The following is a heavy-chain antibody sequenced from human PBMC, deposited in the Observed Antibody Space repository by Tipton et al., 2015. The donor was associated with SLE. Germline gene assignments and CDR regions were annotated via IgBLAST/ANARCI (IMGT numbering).Heavy chain of an antibody. J-gene: IGHJ3*01. CDR2: IYYGGTI. D-gene: IGHD1-26*01. CDR1: VYSISSSHW. Sequence: TLSLTCNVSVYSISSSHWWGWIRQPPGKGLEWIGHIYYGGTIYYNPSLKSRVTISVDTSQTQFSLKLTSVTAADTAVYYCARERKYVVRFRELVAPDLWGQGTAITVSS. CDR3: ARERKYVVRFRELVAPDL. V-gene: IGHV4-28*02.